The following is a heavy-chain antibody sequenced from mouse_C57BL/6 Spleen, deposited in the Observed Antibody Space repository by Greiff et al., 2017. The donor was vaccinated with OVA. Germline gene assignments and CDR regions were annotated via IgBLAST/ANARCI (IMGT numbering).Heavy chain of an antibody. CDR1: GYTFTSYW. V-gene: IGHV1-72*01. Sequence: QVQLQQPGAELVKPGASVKLSCKASGYTFTSYWMHWVKQRPGRGLEWIGKIDPYNGGTKYNEKFKGKATLTVDKPSSTAYMQLSSLTSEDSAVYYCARDGGAMDYWGQGTTVTVSS. D-gene: IGHD2-3*01. CDR2: IDPYNGGT. CDR3: ARDGGAMDY. J-gene: IGHJ4*01.